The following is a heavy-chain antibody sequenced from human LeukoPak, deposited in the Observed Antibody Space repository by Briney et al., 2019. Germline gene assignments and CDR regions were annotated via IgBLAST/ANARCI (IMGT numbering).Heavy chain of an antibody. V-gene: IGHV4-59*01. CDR2: IYYSGST. CDR1: GGSISSYY. Sequence: SETLSLTCTVSGGSISSYYWSWIRQPPGKGLEWIGYIYYSGSTNYNPSLKSRVTISVDTSKNQFSLKLSSVTAADTAVYYCARGYGDRGWFDPWGQGTLATVSS. CDR3: ARGYGDRGWFDP. J-gene: IGHJ5*02. D-gene: IGHD4-17*01.